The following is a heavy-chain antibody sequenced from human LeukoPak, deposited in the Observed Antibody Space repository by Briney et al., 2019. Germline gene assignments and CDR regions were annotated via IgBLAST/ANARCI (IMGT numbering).Heavy chain of an antibody. CDR2: ISSSSSYI. V-gene: IGHV3-21*01. Sequence: GGSLRLSCAGSGFNFNSYAINWIRQAPGKGLEWVSSISSSSSYIYYADSVKGRFTISRDNAKNSLYLQMNSLRAEDTAVYYCARDSSGWYIGWGQGTLVTVSS. J-gene: IGHJ4*02. D-gene: IGHD6-19*01. CDR3: ARDSSGWYIG. CDR1: GFNFNSYA.